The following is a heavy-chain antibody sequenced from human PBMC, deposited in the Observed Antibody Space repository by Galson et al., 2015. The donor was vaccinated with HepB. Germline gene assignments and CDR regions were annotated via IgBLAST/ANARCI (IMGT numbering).Heavy chain of an antibody. Sequence: SLRLSCAASGFTFSSYGMHWVRQAPGKGLEWVAFIRYDGSNKYYADSVKGRFTISRDNSKNTLYLQMNSLRAEDTAVYYCAKGSVVVVAGLDYWGQGTLVTVSS. CDR3: AKGSVVVVAGLDY. CDR1: GFTFSSYG. J-gene: IGHJ4*02. D-gene: IGHD2-15*01. CDR2: IRYDGSNK. V-gene: IGHV3-30*02.